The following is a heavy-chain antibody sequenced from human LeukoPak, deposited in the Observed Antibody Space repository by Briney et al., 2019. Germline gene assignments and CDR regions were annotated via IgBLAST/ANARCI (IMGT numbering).Heavy chain of an antibody. V-gene: IGHV4-38-2*02. CDR1: GYSISSGYY. Sequence: KPSETLSLTCTVSGYSISSGYYWGWIRQPPGKGLEWIGSIYHSGSTYYNPSLKSRVTISVDTSKNQFSLKLSSVTAADTAVYYCAREYYYDSSVPYNWFDPWGQGTLVTVSS. CDR3: AREYYYDSSVPYNWFDP. J-gene: IGHJ5*02. CDR2: IYHSGST. D-gene: IGHD3-22*01.